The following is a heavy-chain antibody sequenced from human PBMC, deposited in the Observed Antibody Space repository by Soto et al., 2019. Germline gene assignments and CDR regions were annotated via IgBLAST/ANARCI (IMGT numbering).Heavy chain of an antibody. CDR3: ATDRGDLLS. V-gene: IGHV3-15*07. J-gene: IGHJ5*02. CDR2: IKSKTDGGTT. D-gene: IGHD3-10*01. Sequence: EVQLVESGGDVAKPGGSLRLSCAVSGFTFTYAWMNWVRQAPGKGLEWVGRIKSKTDGGTTDYAAPVKGRFTISRDDSRNMVFLQMNSLGTEDTAVYYCATDRGDLLSWGQGTRVTVSS. CDR1: GFTFTYAW.